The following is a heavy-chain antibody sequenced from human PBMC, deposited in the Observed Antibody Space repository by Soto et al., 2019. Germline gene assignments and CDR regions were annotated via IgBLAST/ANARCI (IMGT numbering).Heavy chain of an antibody. Sequence: QVQLVQSGAEVRTPGASVKISCKASGYTFRSYAVQWVRQAPGQRLEWVGWSNGVNGFTKFSPELQDRVTITRDTAASTIYMDLSSLTSDDTAVYYCARVSYSDALDVWGQGTTVTVSS. J-gene: IGHJ6*02. CDR2: SNGVNGFT. CDR1: GYTFRSYA. V-gene: IGHV1-3*02. CDR3: ARVSYSDALDV. D-gene: IGHD4-17*01.